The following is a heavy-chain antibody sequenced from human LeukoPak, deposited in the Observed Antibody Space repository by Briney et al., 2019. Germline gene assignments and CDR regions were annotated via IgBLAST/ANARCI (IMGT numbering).Heavy chain of an antibody. J-gene: IGHJ4*02. CDR3: ARDGRYYYDSSGYYY. V-gene: IGHV3-48*03. CDR1: GFTFSSYE. D-gene: IGHD3-22*01. CDR2: ISSSGSTI. Sequence: GGSLRLSCAASGFTFSSYEMNWVRQAPGKGLEWVSYISSSGSTIYYADSVKGRFTIPRDNAKNSLYLQMNSLRAEDTAVYYCARDGRYYYDSSGYYYWGQGTLVTVSS.